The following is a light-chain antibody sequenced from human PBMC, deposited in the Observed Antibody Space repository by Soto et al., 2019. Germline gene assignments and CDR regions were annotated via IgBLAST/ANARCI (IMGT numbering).Light chain of an antibody. CDR2: SNN. CDR3: SSWDDSLNGEV. J-gene: IGLJ1*01. V-gene: IGLV1-44*01. Sequence: QSVLTQPPSASGTPGQRVTISCSGSSSNIGSNTVNWYQQLPGTAPKLLIYSNNHRPSGVPGRFSGSKSGTSASLAISGLQSEDEADYYCSSWDDSLNGEVFGTGTKVTVL. CDR1: SSNIGSNT.